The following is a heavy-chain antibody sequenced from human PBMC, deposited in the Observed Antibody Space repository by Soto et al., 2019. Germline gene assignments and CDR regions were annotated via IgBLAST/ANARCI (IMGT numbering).Heavy chain of an antibody. J-gene: IGHJ3*02. Sequence: SETLSLTCAVYGGSFSGYYWSWIRQPPGKGLEWIGEINHSGSTNYNPSLKSRVTISVDTSKNQFSLKLSSVTAADTAVYYCARGGLETKPGAFDIWGQGTMVTVS. CDR1: GGSFSGYY. V-gene: IGHV4-34*01. CDR3: ARGGLETKPGAFDI. CDR2: INHSGST.